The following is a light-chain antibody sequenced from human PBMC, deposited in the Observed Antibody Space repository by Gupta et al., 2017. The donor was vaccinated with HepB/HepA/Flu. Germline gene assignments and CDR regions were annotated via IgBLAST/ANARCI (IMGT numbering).Light chain of an antibody. Sequence: GGGYNYVSWYQQHPGKAPKLMIYNVSDRPSGVSNRFSGSKSGNTASLTISGLQAEDEADYYCTSYTSSITYVFGTGTRVTVL. CDR2: NVS. CDR3: TSYTSSITYV. J-gene: IGLJ1*01. CDR1: GGGYNY. V-gene: IGLV2-14*03.